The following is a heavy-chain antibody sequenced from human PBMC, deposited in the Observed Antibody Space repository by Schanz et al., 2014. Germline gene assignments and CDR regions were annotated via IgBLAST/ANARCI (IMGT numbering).Heavy chain of an antibody. J-gene: IGHJ4*02. D-gene: IGHD3-3*01. CDR2: LSGSGTTT. V-gene: IGHV3-23*01. CDR3: ARGVRIDY. CDR1: GFTFSNYA. Sequence: EVQLLESGGGLVQPGGSLRLSCAASGFTFSNYAMGWVRQTPGKGLEWVSTLSGSGTTTYYADSVKGRFTISRDNAKNSLYLQMNSLTAEDTAVYYCARGVRIDYWGQGTLVTVSS.